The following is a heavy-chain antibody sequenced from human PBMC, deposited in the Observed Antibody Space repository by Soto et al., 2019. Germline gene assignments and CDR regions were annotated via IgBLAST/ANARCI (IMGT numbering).Heavy chain of an antibody. J-gene: IGHJ4*02. CDR1: GFTFSSYA. Sequence: PGGSLRLSCAATGFTFSSYAMHWVRQAPGKGLEWVAVISYDGSNKYYADSVKGRFTISRDNSKNTLYLQMNSLRAEDTAVYYCAREPGHFMIWYSGSYHTYFDYWGLGTLVTVSS. V-gene: IGHV3-30-3*01. CDR3: AREPGHFMIWYSGSYHTYFDY. CDR2: ISYDGSNK. D-gene: IGHD1-26*01.